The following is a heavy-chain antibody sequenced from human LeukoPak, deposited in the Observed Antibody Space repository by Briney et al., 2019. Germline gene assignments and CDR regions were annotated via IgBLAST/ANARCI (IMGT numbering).Heavy chain of an antibody. J-gene: IGHJ4*02. CDR1: GVSVSSGDYY. CDR3: VRRMVGAIRPFDY. D-gene: IGHD1-26*01. Sequence: PSETLSLTCTVSGVSVSSGDYYWGWIRQPPGKGLEWIGYMYYSGSTYYNPSLKSRVTISVDTSKNQFSLRLSSVTAADTAVYYCVRRMVGAIRPFDYWGQGTQVTVSS. V-gene: IGHV4-30-4*01. CDR2: MYYSGST.